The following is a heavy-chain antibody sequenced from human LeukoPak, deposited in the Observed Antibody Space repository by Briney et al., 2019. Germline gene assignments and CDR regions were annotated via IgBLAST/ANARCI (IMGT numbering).Heavy chain of an antibody. J-gene: IGHJ4*02. D-gene: IGHD6-19*01. Sequence: SETLSLTCSVSSGSISSNYYWAWIRQPPGKGLEWIGSIYHSGTTYYNPSLKSRVTISVDTSKNQFSLKLSSVTAVDTAVYYCVRHSSGWGNFDYWGQGTLVTVSS. CDR2: IYHSGTT. CDR1: SGSISSNYY. V-gene: IGHV4-39*01. CDR3: VRHSSGWGNFDY.